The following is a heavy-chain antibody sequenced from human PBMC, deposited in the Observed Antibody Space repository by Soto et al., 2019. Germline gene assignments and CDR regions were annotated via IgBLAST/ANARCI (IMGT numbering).Heavy chain of an antibody. Sequence: EFQLVESGGGLMNPGGSLRLSCTASGFNFGNAWMSWVRQAPGKGPEWVGRIKPKSDGATTDYAAPVKGRFSISRDDSKNMPFLQMDSLQTEDTAVYYCTTTSIGLYFDHWGQGTLVTVSS. D-gene: IGHD3-3*02. V-gene: IGHV3-15*01. CDR2: IKPKSDGATT. J-gene: IGHJ4*02. CDR1: GFNFGNAW. CDR3: TTTSIGLYFDH.